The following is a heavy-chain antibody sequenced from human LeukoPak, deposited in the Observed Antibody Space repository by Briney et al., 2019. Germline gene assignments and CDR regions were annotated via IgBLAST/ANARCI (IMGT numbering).Heavy chain of an antibody. CDR3: ARDRYNWNDVGPPDYHDY. D-gene: IGHD1-1*01. J-gene: IGHJ4*02. Sequence: SVKVSCKASGGTFSSYAISWVRQAPGQGLEWRGRIIPILGIANYAQKFQGRVTITADKSTSTAYMELSSLRSEDTAVYYCARDRYNWNDVGPPDYHDYWGQGTLVTVSS. CDR1: GGTFSSYA. CDR2: IIPILGIA. V-gene: IGHV1-69*04.